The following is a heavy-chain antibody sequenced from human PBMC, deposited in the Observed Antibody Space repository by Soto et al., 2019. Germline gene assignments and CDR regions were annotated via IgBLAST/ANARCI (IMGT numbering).Heavy chain of an antibody. CDR2: IWYDGSNK. CDR3: AREKAGYSSGWYVY. Sequence: LRLSCAASGFTFSSYGMHWVRQAPGKGLEWVAVIWYDGSNKYYADSVKGRFTISRDNSKNTLYLQMNSLRAEDTAVYYCAREKAGYSSGWYVYWGQGTLVTVSS. J-gene: IGHJ4*02. CDR1: GFTFSSYG. D-gene: IGHD6-19*01. V-gene: IGHV3-33*01.